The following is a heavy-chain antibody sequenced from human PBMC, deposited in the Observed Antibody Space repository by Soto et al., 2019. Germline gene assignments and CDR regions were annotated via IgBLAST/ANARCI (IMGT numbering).Heavy chain of an antibody. CDR2: IYYSGST. V-gene: IGHV4-39*01. J-gene: IGHJ6*02. D-gene: IGHD5-12*01. CDR1: GGSISSSSYY. CDR3: ARQGGYIYGMDV. Sequence: SETLSLTCTVSGGSISSSSYYWGWIRQPPGKGLEWIGSIYYSGSTYYNPSLKSRVTISVDTSKNQFSLKLSSVTAADTAVYYCARQGGYIYGMDVWGQGTTVTVSS.